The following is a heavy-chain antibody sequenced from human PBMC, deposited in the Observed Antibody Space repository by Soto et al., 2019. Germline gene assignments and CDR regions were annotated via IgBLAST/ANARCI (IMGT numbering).Heavy chain of an antibody. D-gene: IGHD3-10*01. CDR3: ATYPPLMVRGVIVY. V-gene: IGHV1-24*01. J-gene: IGHJ4*02. Sequence: ASVKVSCKVSGYTLTELSMHWVRQAPGKGLEWMGGFDPEDGETIYAQKFQGRVTMTEDTSTDTAYMELSSLRSEDTAVYYCATYPPLMVRGVIVYWGQGTLVTVSS. CDR1: GYTLTELS. CDR2: FDPEDGET.